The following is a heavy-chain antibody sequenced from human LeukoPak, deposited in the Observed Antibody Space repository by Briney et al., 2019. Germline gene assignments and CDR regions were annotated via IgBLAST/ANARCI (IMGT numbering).Heavy chain of an antibody. V-gene: IGHV3-7*05. J-gene: IGHJ4*02. CDR2: INPDGCEH. Sequence: GGSLRLSCAVSGFSFSSSWINWVRQAPGKRPEWVASINPDGCEHYYVDSVKGRFTISRDNAKDSLYLQMSSLRVEATAVYFCARGRPYWGQGTLVTVSS. CDR1: GFSFSSSW. CDR3: ARGRPY.